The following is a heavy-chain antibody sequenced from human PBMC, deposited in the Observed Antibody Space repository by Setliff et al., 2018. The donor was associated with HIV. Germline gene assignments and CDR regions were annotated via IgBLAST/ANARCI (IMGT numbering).Heavy chain of an antibody. V-gene: IGHV1-69*10. D-gene: IGHD3-16*01. Sequence: SVKVSCKAFGGTFSSYAISWVRQAPGQGLEWMGGIIPILGIANYAQKFQGRVTITADKSTSTAYMELSSLRSEDTAVYYCARGGRGNWLDPWGQGTLVTVSS. J-gene: IGHJ5*02. CDR2: IIPILGIA. CDR3: ARGGRGNWLDP. CDR1: GGTFSSYA.